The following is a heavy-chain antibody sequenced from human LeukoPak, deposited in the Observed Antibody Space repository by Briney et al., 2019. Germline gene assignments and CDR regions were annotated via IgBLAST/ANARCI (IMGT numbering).Heavy chain of an antibody. J-gene: IGHJ4*02. V-gene: IGHV3-74*01. CDR3: ARGKLAVQDY. D-gene: IGHD3-3*02. CDR2: VNTDGSDT. Sequence: GGSLRLSCAVSGFTFSSYWMHWVRQAPGKGLVWVSRVNTDGSDTDYADSVKGRFTISRDNAKNTLYLQMNSLRAEDTAVYYCARGKLAVQDYWGQGTLVTVSS. CDR1: GFTFSSYW.